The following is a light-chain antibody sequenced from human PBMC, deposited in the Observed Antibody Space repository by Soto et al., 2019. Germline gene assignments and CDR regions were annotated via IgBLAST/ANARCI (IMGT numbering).Light chain of an antibody. CDR3: SSNAGSNNLV. Sequence: QSALTQPPSASGTPGQSVTIPCTGTSSGVGDYPYVSWYQQHPGKAPKLVIYEVSRRPSGVPDRFSGSKSGNTASLTVSGLQAEDEADYYCSSNAGSNNLVFGGGTQLTVL. CDR1: SSGVGDYPY. V-gene: IGLV2-8*01. CDR2: EVS. J-gene: IGLJ2*01.